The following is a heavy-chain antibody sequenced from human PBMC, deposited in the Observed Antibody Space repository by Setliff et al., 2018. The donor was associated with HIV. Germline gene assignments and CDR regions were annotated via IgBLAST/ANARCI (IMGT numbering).Heavy chain of an antibody. Sequence: ASVKVSCKASGYTFTSYDINWVRQATGQGIEWMGWMNPNSGNTGYAQKFQGRVTMTRDASISTAYMELNTLKFEDTAVYYCARARRDSYDRGRRNHYYIDVWGKGTTVTVSS. CDR3: ARARRDSYDRGRRNHYYIDV. J-gene: IGHJ6*03. CDR2: MNPNSGNT. V-gene: IGHV1-8*02. CDR1: GYTFTSYD. D-gene: IGHD3-22*01.